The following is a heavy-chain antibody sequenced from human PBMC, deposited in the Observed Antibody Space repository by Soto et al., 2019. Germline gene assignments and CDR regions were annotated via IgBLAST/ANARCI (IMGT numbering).Heavy chain of an antibody. CDR2: INSDNGNT. J-gene: IGHJ4*02. Sequence: ASVKVSCKASGYTFSNSGISWVRQAPGQGLEWLGWINSDNGNTNYAQHLQGRVTLTTDTSTSTAYMELRSLRSDDTAVYYCARDPREYYFDYWGQGTLVTVSS. CDR3: ARDPREYYFDY. CDR1: GYTFSNSG. V-gene: IGHV1-18*01.